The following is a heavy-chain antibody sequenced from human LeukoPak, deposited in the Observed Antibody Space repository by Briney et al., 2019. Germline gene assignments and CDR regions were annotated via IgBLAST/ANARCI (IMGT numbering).Heavy chain of an antibody. CDR2: IKPDGSET. CDR1: GFMFSTYW. Sequence: GGSLRLSCAASGFMFSTYWMTWVREAPGKGPEWVANIKPDGSETYYVDAVKGRFTISRDNTKNLLYLQMNNLRGEDAAVYHCGGFGYEAGVDLWGQGTLVTVSS. V-gene: IGHV3-7*01. CDR3: GGFGYEAGVDL. D-gene: IGHD2-15*01. J-gene: IGHJ4*02.